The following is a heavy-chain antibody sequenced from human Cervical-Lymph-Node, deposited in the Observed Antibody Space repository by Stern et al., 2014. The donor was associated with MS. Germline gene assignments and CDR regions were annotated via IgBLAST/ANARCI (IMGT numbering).Heavy chain of an antibody. CDR1: ISTFSSYT. CDR3: ARDLTTYYSGATCYDNWFDP. D-gene: IGHD2-15*01. CDR2: IGSSGNDI. V-gene: IGHV3-21*01. Sequence: VQLVESGGGLVKPGGSLRLSCIASISTFSSYTMNWVRQAPGKGLEWVSSIGSSGNDIFYADSVKGRFTISRDNAKNSLYLQMNSLRAEDTAVYYCARDLTTYYSGATCYDNWFDPWGQGTLVTVSS. J-gene: IGHJ5*02.